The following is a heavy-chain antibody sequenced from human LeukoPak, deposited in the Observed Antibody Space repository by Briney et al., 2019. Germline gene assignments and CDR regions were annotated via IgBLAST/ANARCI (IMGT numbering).Heavy chain of an antibody. Sequence: SETLSLTCTVSGGSISSGGYYWSWIRQHPGKGLEWIGYIYYSGSTYYNPSLKSRVTISVDTSKNQFSLKLCSVTAADTAVYYCARAEYDILTGYLFDYWGQGTLVTVSS. CDR1: GGSISSGGYY. CDR3: ARAEYDILTGYLFDY. J-gene: IGHJ4*02. V-gene: IGHV4-31*03. CDR2: IYYSGST. D-gene: IGHD3-9*01.